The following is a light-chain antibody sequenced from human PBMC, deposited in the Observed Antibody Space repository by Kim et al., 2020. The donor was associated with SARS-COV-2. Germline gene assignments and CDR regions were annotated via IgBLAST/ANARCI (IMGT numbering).Light chain of an antibody. V-gene: IGLV2-11*01. CDR1: SSDVGGYNY. J-gene: IGLJ1*01. Sequence: QSALTQPRSVSGSPGQSVTISCTGTSSDVGGYNYVSWYQQHPGKAPKVIIYDVSKWPSGVPDRFSGSKSGNTASLTISGLQAEDEADYYCCAYAGSYSHVFGTGTKVTVL. CDR2: DVS. CDR3: CAYAGSYSHV.